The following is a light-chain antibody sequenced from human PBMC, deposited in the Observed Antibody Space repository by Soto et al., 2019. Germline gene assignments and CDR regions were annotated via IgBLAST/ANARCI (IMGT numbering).Light chain of an antibody. J-gene: IGLJ2*01. V-gene: IGLV1-51*01. CDR1: SSNIGTNY. Sequence: QSVLTQPPSVSAAPGQKVAISCSGSSSNIGTNYVSWYQHLPGAAPKLLIYDNNERPSGIPDRFSGSKSGTSATLGITGLQTEDEADYHCGTWDSSLSAVVFGGGTKLTVL. CDR2: DNN. CDR3: GTWDSSLSAVV.